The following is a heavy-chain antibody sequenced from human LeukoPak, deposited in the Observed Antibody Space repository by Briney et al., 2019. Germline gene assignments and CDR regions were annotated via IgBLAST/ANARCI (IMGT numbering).Heavy chain of an antibody. CDR1: GFTFSNAW. V-gene: IGHV3-15*01. D-gene: IGHD6-19*01. CDR2: IKSKTDGGTT. J-gene: IGHJ4*02. CDR3: TTDPVGEQWNILDY. Sequence: KPGGSLRLSCAASGFTFSNAWMSWVRQAPGKGLEWVGRIKSKTDGGTTDYAAPVKGRFTISRDDSKNTLYLQMNSLKTEDTAVYYCTTDPVGEQWNILDYWGQGTLVTVSS.